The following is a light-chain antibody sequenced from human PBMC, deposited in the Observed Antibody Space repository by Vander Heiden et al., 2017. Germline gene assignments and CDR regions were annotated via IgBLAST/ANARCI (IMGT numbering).Light chain of an antibody. V-gene: IGKV4-1*01. CDR2: CAS. J-gene: IGKJ3*01. CDR3: QQYYSTPFT. CDR1: QSVLYSSNNQNY. Sequence: DIVMTQSPDSLAASLGERATINCKSSQSVLYSSNNQNYLAWSQQKPGQPPKLLIYCASTRESGVPDRFSDSGSETDFTLTISSLHAEDVAVYYCQQYYSTPFTFGHGTKVDIK.